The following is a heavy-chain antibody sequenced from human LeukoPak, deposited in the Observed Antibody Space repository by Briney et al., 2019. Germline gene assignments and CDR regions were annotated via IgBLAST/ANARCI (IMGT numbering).Heavy chain of an antibody. CDR1: GFTFSSYW. CDR3: AKDRKVLGL. Sequence: PGGSPRLSCAASGFTFSSYWMHWVRQAPGKGLVWVSRINSDGSSASYADSVKGRFTSSRDNAKNTLYLQMNSLRAEDTAVYYCAKDRKVLGLWGQGTMVTVSS. CDR2: INSDGSSA. J-gene: IGHJ3*01. D-gene: IGHD1-1*01. V-gene: IGHV3-74*01.